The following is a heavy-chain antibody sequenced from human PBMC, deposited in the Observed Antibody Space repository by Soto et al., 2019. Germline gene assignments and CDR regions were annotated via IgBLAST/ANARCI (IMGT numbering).Heavy chain of an antibody. Sequence: GGSLRLSCAASGFTFSNYWMNWVRQAPGKGLEWVANIKHDGSEKHYVDSVKGRFTISRDNAKNSLYLQTNRLRAEDTAVYYCARPGIPAANGGWLDSWGQGTLVTVSS. J-gene: IGHJ4*02. CDR1: GFTFSNYW. CDR3: ARPGIPAANGGWLDS. V-gene: IGHV3-7*03. CDR2: IKHDGSEK. D-gene: IGHD2-2*01.